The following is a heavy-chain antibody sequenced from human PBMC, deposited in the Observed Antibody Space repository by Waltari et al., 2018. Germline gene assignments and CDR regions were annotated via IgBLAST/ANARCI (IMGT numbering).Heavy chain of an antibody. CDR2: IYYSGST. CDR1: GGSISSSSYY. Sequence: QLQLQESGPGLVKPSETLSLTCTVSGGSISSSSYYWGWIRQPPGKGLEWIGSIYYSGSTYYNPSLKSRVTISVDTSKNQFSLKLSSVTAADTAVYYCAREGEEGVNIDYWGQGTLVTVSS. V-gene: IGHV4-39*07. J-gene: IGHJ4*02. D-gene: IGHD3-16*01. CDR3: AREGEEGVNIDY.